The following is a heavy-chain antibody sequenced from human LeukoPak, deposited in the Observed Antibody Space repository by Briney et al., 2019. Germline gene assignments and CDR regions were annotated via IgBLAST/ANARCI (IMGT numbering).Heavy chain of an antibody. Sequence: SETLSLTCAVYGGSFSGYYWSWIRQPPGKGLEWIGEINHSGSTNYNPSLKSRVTISVDTSKNQFSLKLSSVTAADTAVYYCARRDHGGPGYFDLWGRGTLVTVSS. CDR1: GGSFSGYY. J-gene: IGHJ2*01. V-gene: IGHV4-34*01. CDR3: ARRDHGGPGYFDL. D-gene: IGHD4-23*01. CDR2: INHSGST.